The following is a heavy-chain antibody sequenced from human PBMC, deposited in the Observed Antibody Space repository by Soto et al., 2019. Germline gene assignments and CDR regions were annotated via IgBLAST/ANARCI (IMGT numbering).Heavy chain of an antibody. D-gene: IGHD5-18*01. CDR2: ISYIGTT. CDR3: VRGGGGYGNGTIDY. J-gene: IGHJ4*02. CDR1: GGSISNYY. Sequence: QVQLQESGPGRVKPSETLSLTCTVSGGSISNYYWSWVRQSPGKGLEWIGYISYIGTTNYNPSLKSRVTISLDTSKNQFSLKLRSVTAADTAVYYCVRGGGGYGNGTIDYWGQGTLVTVSS. V-gene: IGHV4-59*01.